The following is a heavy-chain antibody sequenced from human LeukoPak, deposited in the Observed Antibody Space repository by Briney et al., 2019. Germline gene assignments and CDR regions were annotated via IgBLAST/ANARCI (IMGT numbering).Heavy chain of an antibody. CDR2: ISGSGGST. CDR3: AKDLIRWLPMGVFDY. Sequence: PGGSLRLSYAASGFTFSSYAMSWVRQAPGKGLEWVSAISGSGGSTYYADSVKGRFTISRDNSKNTLYLQMNSLRAEDTAVYYCAKDLIRWLPMGVFDYWGQGTLVTVSS. J-gene: IGHJ4*02. V-gene: IGHV3-23*01. CDR1: GFTFSSYA. D-gene: IGHD3-22*01.